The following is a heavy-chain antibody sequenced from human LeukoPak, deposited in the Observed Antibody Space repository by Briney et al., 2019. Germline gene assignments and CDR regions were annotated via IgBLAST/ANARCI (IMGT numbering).Heavy chain of an antibody. D-gene: IGHD2-15*01. Sequence: PGGSLRLSCAASGFTFDDYAMHWVRQAPGKGLEWVSSISRNSGLIDYADSVKGRFTISRDNAKNSLYLQMNSLRAEDTALYYCTKDFGEWWGAFDIWGQGTMVTVFS. CDR3: TKDFGEWWGAFDI. J-gene: IGHJ3*02. CDR1: GFTFDDYA. V-gene: IGHV3-9*01. CDR2: ISRNSGLI.